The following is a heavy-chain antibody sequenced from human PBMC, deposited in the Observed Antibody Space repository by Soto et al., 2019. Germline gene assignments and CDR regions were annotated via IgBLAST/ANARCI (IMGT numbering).Heavy chain of an antibody. Sequence: GESLKLSCKGSGYSFAGYWITWVRQKPGKGLEWMGRIDPSDSQTYYSPSFRGHVTISVTKSITTVFLQWSSLRASDTAMYYCARQIYDSDTGPNFQYYFDSWGQGTPVTVSS. CDR1: GYSFAGYW. V-gene: IGHV5-10-1*01. CDR3: ARQIYDSDTGPNFQYYFDS. D-gene: IGHD3-22*01. CDR2: IDPSDSQT. J-gene: IGHJ4*02.